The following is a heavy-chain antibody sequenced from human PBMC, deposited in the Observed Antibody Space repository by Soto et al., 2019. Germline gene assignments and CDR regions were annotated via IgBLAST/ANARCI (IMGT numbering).Heavy chain of an antibody. J-gene: IGHJ6*02. CDR1: GGSISSSSYY. CDR2: IYYSGST. D-gene: IGHD6-13*01. CDR3: ARRAAAGLNYYYYYGMDV. V-gene: IGHV4-39*01. Sequence: PSETLSLTCTVSGGSISSSSYYWGWIRQPPGKGLEWIGSIYYSGSTYYNPSLKSRVTISVDTSKNQFSLKLSSVTAADTAVYYCARRAAAGLNYYYYYGMDVWGQGTTFTVSS.